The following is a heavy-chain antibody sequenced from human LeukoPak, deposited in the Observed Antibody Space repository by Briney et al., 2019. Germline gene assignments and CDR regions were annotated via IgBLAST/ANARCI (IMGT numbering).Heavy chain of an antibody. CDR1: GGSISSYY. CDR2: NYYSGST. Sequence: SETLSLTCTVSGGSISSYYWSWIRQPPGRGQEWIGYNYYSGSTNYNPSLKSRVTISVDTSKNKFSLKLSSVTAADTAVYYCASHPDFWSAYYFDYWGQGTLVTVSS. D-gene: IGHD3-3*01. J-gene: IGHJ4*02. CDR3: ASHPDFWSAYYFDY. V-gene: IGHV4-59*08.